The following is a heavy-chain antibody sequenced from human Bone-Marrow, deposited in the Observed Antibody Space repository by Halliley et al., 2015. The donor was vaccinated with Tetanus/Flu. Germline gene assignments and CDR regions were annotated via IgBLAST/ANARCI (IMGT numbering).Heavy chain of an antibody. Sequence: EWFGYIYSSGSPSSNPSLASRGPLSVDTSKNQFSLSLSSVSGADTAVYYCARGSAIAVQPASAWGQGTLVTVSS. D-gene: IGHD1-1*01. CDR2: IYSSGSP. V-gene: IGHV4-31*02. CDR3: ARGSAIAVQPASA. J-gene: IGHJ5*02.